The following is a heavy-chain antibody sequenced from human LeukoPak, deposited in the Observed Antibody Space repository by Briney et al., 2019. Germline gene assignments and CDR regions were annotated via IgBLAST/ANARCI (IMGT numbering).Heavy chain of an antibody. CDR1: GGSISSSSYY. J-gene: IGHJ4*02. V-gene: IGHV4-39*07. Sequence: SETLSLTCTVSGGSISSSSYYWGWIRQPPGKGLEWIGSIYHSGSTYYNPSLKSRVTISVDTSKNQFSLKLSSVTAADTAVYYCAREGTSGYCSGGSCYADYWGQGTLVTVSS. CDR2: IYHSGST. D-gene: IGHD2-15*01. CDR3: AREGTSGYCSGGSCYADY.